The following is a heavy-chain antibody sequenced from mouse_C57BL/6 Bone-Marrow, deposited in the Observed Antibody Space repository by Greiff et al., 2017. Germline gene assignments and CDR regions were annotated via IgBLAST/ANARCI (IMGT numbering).Heavy chain of an antibody. CDR1: GFNIKDYY. J-gene: IGHJ2*01. Sequence: VHVKQSGAELVKPGASVKLSCTASGFNIKDYYIHWVKQRTEQGLEWIGRIDPEDGETKYAPKFQDKATITADTSSNTAYLQLSSLTSEDTAVYYCTRSLSYYGTNYGGQGTTLTVSS. D-gene: IGHD1-1*01. CDR3: TRSLSYYGTNY. V-gene: IGHV14-2*01. CDR2: IDPEDGET.